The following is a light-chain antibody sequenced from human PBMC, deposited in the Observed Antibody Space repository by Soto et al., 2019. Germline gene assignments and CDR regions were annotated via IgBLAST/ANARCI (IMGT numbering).Light chain of an antibody. J-gene: IGKJ4*01. CDR3: QPAYSFPFP. CDR2: APS. CDR1: QGSSSW. Sequence: DLQMTQSPSSVSASVGDRVTITCRTSQGSSSWLAWYQQKPGQAPKLFIYAPSSLQSGVPSRFRGSGSGTDFPLTLSSLRPQYFATYYRQPAYSFPFPFGAGTKVELK. V-gene: IGKV1-12*01.